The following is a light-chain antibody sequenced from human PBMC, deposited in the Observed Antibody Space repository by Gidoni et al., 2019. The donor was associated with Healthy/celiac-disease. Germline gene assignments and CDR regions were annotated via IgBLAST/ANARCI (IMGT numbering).Light chain of an antibody. CDR1: QYISNY. J-gene: IGKJ3*01. V-gene: IGKV1-33*01. Sequence: DIQMTQSPSSLSASVGDRVTITCQASQYISNYLNWYQQKPGKAPKLLIYDASNLETGVPSRCSGSGSGTDFTFTISGLQPEDIETYYWQQYDNLPLTFGPGTKVDIK. CDR3: QQYDNLPLT. CDR2: DAS.